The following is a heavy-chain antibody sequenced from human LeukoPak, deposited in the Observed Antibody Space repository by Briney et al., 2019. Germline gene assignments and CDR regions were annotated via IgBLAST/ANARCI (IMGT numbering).Heavy chain of an antibody. CDR1: GFTFSSYA. CDR3: AKAMRDYYGMDV. Sequence: SLRLSCAASGFTFSSYAMHWVRQAPGKGLEWVSGISWNSGSIGYADSVKGRFTISRDNAKNSLYLQMNSLRAEDTALYYCAKAMRDYYGMDVWGQGTTVTVSS. V-gene: IGHV3-9*01. CDR2: ISWNSGSI. J-gene: IGHJ6*02.